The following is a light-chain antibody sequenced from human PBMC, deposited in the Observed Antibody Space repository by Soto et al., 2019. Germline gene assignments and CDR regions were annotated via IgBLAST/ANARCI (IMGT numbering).Light chain of an antibody. CDR2: DAS. CDR3: QQYGSSPLT. V-gene: IGKV3-15*01. J-gene: IGKJ3*01. CDR1: QSVSSN. Sequence: EIVMTQSPATLSVSPGERTTLSCRASQSVSSNLAWYQQKPGQAPRLLIYDASTRATGIPARFSGSGSGTDFTLIISRLEPEDFAVYYCQQYGSSPLTFGPGTKVDIK.